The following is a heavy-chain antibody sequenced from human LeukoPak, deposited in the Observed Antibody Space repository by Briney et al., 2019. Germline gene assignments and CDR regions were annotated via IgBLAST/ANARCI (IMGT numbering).Heavy chain of an antibody. Sequence: GGSLRLSCSASGFAFSGFAMGWVRQARGKGLEWVSSISGSGGNTYYADSVEGRFTVSRDNSKSTLFLQMNSLRAEDTALYYCARGRGGDYVPSRFDYWGQGILVTVSS. CDR2: ISGSGGNT. CDR3: ARGRGGDYVPSRFDY. J-gene: IGHJ4*02. CDR1: GFAFSGFA. V-gene: IGHV3-23*01. D-gene: IGHD4-17*01.